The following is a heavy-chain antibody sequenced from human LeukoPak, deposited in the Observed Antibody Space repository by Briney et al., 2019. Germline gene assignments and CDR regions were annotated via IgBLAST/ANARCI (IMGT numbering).Heavy chain of an antibody. CDR1: GYTFTSYY. Sequence: GASVKVSCKASGYTFTSYYMHWVRQAPGQGLEWMGIINPSGGSTSYAQKFQGRVTMTRDTSTSTVYMELSSLRSEDTAVYYCARGGEYDILTGYRPIAYYYYGMDVWGQGTTVTVSS. D-gene: IGHD3-9*01. V-gene: IGHV1-46*01. J-gene: IGHJ6*02. CDR3: ARGGEYDILTGYRPIAYYYYGMDV. CDR2: INPSGGST.